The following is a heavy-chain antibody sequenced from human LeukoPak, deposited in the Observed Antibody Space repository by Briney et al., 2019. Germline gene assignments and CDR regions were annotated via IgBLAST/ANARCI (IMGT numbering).Heavy chain of an antibody. D-gene: IGHD3-10*01. V-gene: IGHV4-59*01. J-gene: IGHJ3*02. CDR2: IYYRGST. CDR1: GGSISSYY. Sequence: SETLSLTCTVSGGSISSYYWSWIRQPPGKGLGGIGYIYYRGSTNYNPSLKSRVTISVDTSKNQFSLKLSSVTAADTAVYYCARVLAVYYYGSGSYLADAFDIWGQGTMVTVSS. CDR3: ARVLAVYYYGSGSYLADAFDI.